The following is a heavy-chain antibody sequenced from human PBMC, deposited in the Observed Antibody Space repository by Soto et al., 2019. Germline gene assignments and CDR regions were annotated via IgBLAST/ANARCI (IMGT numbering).Heavy chain of an antibody. V-gene: IGHV3-30*18. CDR2: ISYDGSNQ. CDR1: GFTFSSYG. Sequence: QVQLVESGGGVVQPGRSLRLSCAASGFTFSSYGMHWVRQAPGKGLEWVAIISYDGSNQYYADSVKGRFNISRDNSKNTLYLQMNSMRAEDTAVYYCAKALGELSPESYDHWGQGVLVTVSS. CDR3: AKALGELSPESYDH. J-gene: IGHJ4*02. D-gene: IGHD3-16*02.